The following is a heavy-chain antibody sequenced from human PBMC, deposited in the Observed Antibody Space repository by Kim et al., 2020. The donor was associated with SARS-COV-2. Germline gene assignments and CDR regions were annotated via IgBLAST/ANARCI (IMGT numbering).Heavy chain of an antibody. J-gene: IGHJ3*02. Sequence: NPLLRSRVTISVDTSKNQFSRRLSSVTAADTAVYYCARDFSGSSVAPFDIWGQGTMVTVSS. V-gene: IGHV4-59*01. D-gene: IGHD2-15*01. CDR3: ARDFSGSSVAPFDI.